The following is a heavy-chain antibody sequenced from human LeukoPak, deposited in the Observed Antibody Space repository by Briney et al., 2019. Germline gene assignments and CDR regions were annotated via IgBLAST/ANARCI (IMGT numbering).Heavy chain of an antibody. CDR3: ARDLVGLRLD. V-gene: IGHV4-39*07. D-gene: IGHD2-15*01. CDR1: GGPISSSSYY. CDR2: IYYSGST. Sequence: PSETLSLTCTVSGGPISSSSYYWGWIRQPPGKGLEWIGSIYYSGSTYYNPSLKSRVTISVDTSKNQFSLKLSSVTAADTAVYYCARDLVGLRLDWGQGTLVTVSS. J-gene: IGHJ4*02.